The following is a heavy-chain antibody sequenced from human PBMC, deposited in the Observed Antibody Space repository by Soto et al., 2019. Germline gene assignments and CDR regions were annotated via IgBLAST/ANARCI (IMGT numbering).Heavy chain of an antibody. J-gene: IGHJ4*02. D-gene: IGHD1-26*01. Sequence: GGSLRLSCAASGFIFSSFTMHWVRQAPGKGLEWVGVITYDGSNQYYADSVKGRFTISRDNSRNMLFLQMNSLRPDDTAVYYCARAPSGSYPEFDYWGQGTLVTVSS. CDR1: GFIFSSFT. CDR3: ARAPSGSYPEFDY. V-gene: IGHV3-30-3*01. CDR2: ITYDGSNQ.